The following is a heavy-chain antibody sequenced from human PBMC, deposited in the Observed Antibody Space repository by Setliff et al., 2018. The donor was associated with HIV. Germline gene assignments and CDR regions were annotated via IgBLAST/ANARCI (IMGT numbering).Heavy chain of an antibody. Sequence: SETLSLTCSISGGSISNYYWGWIRQPPGKGLEWIGSIYYSGATYYNPSLKSRVTLSVDTSNNQFSLKLSSVTAADTAVYYCARHLRWELPYYFDYWGQGTLVTVSS. V-gene: IGHV4-39*01. CDR3: ARHLRWELPYYFDY. D-gene: IGHD1-26*01. CDR2: IYYSGAT. CDR1: GGSISNYY. J-gene: IGHJ4*02.